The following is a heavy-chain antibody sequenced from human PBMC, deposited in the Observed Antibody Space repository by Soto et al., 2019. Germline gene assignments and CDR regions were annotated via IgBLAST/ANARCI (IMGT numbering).Heavy chain of an antibody. Sequence: PSETLSLTCPVAGGSISSGDYYWSWLRQPPGKGLEWIGYIYYSGSTYYNPSLKSRVTISVDTSKNQFSLKLSSVIAADTAVYYCARRSSSWYGKYYYYYYGMDVWGQGTTVTVSS. CDR1: GGSISSGDYY. J-gene: IGHJ6*02. CDR2: IYYSGST. D-gene: IGHD6-13*01. CDR3: ARRSSSWYGKYYYYYYGMDV. V-gene: IGHV4-30-4*01.